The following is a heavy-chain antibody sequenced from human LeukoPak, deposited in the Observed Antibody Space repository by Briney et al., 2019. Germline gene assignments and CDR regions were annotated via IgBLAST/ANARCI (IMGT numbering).Heavy chain of an antibody. J-gene: IGHJ6*02. Sequence: GRSLRLSCAASGFTFSSYAMHWVRQAPGKGLEWVASISYDGSYKYYTDPAKGRFTVSRDNSKNTVYLQMNSLRAEDTAVYYCARDTCSGGSCYNYHGMDVWGQGTTVTVS. D-gene: IGHD2-15*01. CDR1: GFTFSSYA. V-gene: IGHV3-30-3*01. CDR3: ARDTCSGGSCYNYHGMDV. CDR2: ISYDGSYK.